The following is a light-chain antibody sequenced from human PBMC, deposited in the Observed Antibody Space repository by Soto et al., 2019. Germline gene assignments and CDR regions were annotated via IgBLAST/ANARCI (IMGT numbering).Light chain of an antibody. Sequence: QSVLTQPPSVSAAPGQMVTISCFGSSSNIGNNYVSWYRQLPGTAPKLLIYDNNKRPSGIPDRFSGSKSGTSATLGITGLQTGDEADYYCGTWDSSLSAEIFGGGTKLTVL. CDR3: GTWDSSLSAEI. CDR2: DNN. V-gene: IGLV1-51*01. J-gene: IGLJ2*01. CDR1: SSNIGNNY.